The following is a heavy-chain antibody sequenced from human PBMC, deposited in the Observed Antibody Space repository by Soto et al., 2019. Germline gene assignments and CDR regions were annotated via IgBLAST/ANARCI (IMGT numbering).Heavy chain of an antibody. J-gene: IGHJ5*02. CDR3: AGDQRDDSCGRGLDA. Sequence: PGLTLKLSCKCSGDSFTNSCVGWVRGMPGRALEGGGVIYLGESDTTCSPSFQGQVTISADMSINTAYLQWSSLKCSDSAVYYCAGDQRDDSCGRGLDAWGQGTLVTVSS. CDR1: GDSFTNSC. CDR2: IYLGESDT. V-gene: IGHV5-51*01. D-gene: IGHD3-22*01.